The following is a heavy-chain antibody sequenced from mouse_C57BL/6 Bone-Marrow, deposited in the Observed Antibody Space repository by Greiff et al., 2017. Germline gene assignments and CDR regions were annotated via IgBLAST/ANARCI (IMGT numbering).Heavy chain of an antibody. J-gene: IGHJ4*01. Sequence: EVMLVESGGDLVKPGGSLKLSCAASGFTFSSYGLSWVRQTPDKRLEWVATISSGGSYTYYPDSVKGRFTISRDNAKNTPYLQMSSLKSEDTAMYYCARRGLYAMDYWGQGTAVTVSS. V-gene: IGHV5-6*02. CDR1: GFTFSSYG. CDR3: ARRGLYAMDY. CDR2: ISSGGSYT.